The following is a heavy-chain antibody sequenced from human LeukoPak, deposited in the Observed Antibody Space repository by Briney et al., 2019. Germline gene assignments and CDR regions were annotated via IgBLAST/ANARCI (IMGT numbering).Heavy chain of an antibody. CDR2: IYHSGST. CDR3: ARGEVVPAATSSSNFDY. V-gene: IGHV4-30-2*01. J-gene: IGHJ4*02. D-gene: IGHD2-2*01. CDR1: GGSISSGGYS. Sequence: SQTLSLTCAVSGGSISSGGYSWSWIRQPPGKGLEWIGYIYHSGSTYYNPSLKSRVTISVDRSKNQFSLKLSSVTAADTAVYYCARGEVVPAATSSSNFDYWGQGTLVTVSS.